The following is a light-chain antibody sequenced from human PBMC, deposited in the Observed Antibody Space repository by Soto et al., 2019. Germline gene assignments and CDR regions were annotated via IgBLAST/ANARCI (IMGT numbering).Light chain of an antibody. Sequence: IQLTQSPSALSASVGDRVTITCRASQGISRYLAWYQQKPGKAPNLLIFAASTLQSGVPSRFSGSGSGTDFTLTISSLQPDDFSTYYCQQYNSYPQTFGQGTKVEIK. CDR1: QGISRY. CDR3: QQYNSYPQT. J-gene: IGKJ1*01. CDR2: AAS. V-gene: IGKV1-9*01.